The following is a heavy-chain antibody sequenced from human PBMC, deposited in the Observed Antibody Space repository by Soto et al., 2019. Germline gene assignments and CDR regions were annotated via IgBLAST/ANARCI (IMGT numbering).Heavy chain of an antibody. V-gene: IGHV5-51*01. CDR2: IYPGDSDT. J-gene: IGHJ5*02. CDR3: ARHISEWQQLGGRFDH. CDR1: GYSFTSYW. Sequence: PXESLKTPCKGSGYSFTSYWIGWVRQMPGKGLEWMGIIYPGDSDTRYSPSFQGQVTISADKSISTAYLQWSSLKASDTAMYYCARHISEWQQLGGRFDHWGQGTLVTVSS. D-gene: IGHD6-13*01.